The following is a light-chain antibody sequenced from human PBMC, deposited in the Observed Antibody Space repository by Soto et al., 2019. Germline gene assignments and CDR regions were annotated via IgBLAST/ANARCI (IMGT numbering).Light chain of an antibody. Sequence: DIVMTQSPDSLAVSLGERATINCKSSQSVLYSSNNKNYLAWYQQKPGQPPKLLIYWASTRESGVPDRFSGSGSGTDFTLTISSLQAVDVAAYYCQQHYSSPQTFGQGTKVEIK. V-gene: IGKV4-1*01. CDR3: QQHYSSPQT. CDR1: QSVLYSSNNKNY. J-gene: IGKJ1*01. CDR2: WAS.